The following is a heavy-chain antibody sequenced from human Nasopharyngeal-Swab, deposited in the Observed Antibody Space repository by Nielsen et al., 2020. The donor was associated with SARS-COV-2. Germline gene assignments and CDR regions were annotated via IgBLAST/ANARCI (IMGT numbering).Heavy chain of an antibody. V-gene: IGHV4-39*01. CDR3: ATLSSSWYEYYFDY. J-gene: IGHJ4*02. Sequence: GSLRLSCTVSGGSISSSTYYWAWIRQPPGKGLEWIGSIYYGGSIYYNPSLKSRVTISVDTSKNQFSLKLSSVTAADTAVYYCATLSSSWYEYYFDYWGQGILVTVSS. CDR2: IYYGGSI. CDR1: GGSISSSTYY. D-gene: IGHD6-13*01.